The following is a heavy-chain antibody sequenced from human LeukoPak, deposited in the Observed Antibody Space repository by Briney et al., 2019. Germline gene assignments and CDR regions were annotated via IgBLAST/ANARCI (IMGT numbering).Heavy chain of an antibody. Sequence: SETLSLTCTVSGGSISSSSYYWSWIRQPPGKGLEWIGEINHSGSTNYNPSLKSRVTISVDTSKNQFSLKLSSVTAADTAVYYCASAAGPAYYYGMDVWGQGTTVTVSS. CDR1: GGSISSSSYY. J-gene: IGHJ6*02. V-gene: IGHV4-39*07. CDR2: INHSGST. D-gene: IGHD1-14*01. CDR3: ASAAGPAYYYGMDV.